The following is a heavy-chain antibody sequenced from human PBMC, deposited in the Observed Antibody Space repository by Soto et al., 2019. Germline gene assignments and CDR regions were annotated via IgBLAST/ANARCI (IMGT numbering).Heavy chain of an antibody. J-gene: IGHJ5*02. V-gene: IGHV4-39*01. CDR3: ASPKIAFYNWFDP. CDR1: GGSISSSSYY. D-gene: IGHD3-3*02. CDR2: IYYSGST. Sequence: SETLSLTCTVSGGSISSSSYYWGWIRQPPGKGLEWIGSIYYSGSTYYNPSLKSRVTISVDTSKNQFSLKLSSVTAADTAVYYCASPKIAFYNWFDPWGQGTLVSVSS.